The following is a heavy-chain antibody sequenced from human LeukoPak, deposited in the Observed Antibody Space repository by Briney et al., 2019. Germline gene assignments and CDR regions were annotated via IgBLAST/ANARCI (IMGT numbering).Heavy chain of an antibody. CDR3: ARDDNDSPLFDP. Sequence: GGSLRLSCAASGFTFSSYWMHWVRQAPGKGLVWVSRINSDGSSTSHADSVKGRFTISRDNAKNTLYLQMNSLRAEDTAVYYCARDDNDSPLFDPWGQGTLVTVSS. CDR1: GFTFSSYW. CDR2: INSDGSST. V-gene: IGHV3-74*01. J-gene: IGHJ5*02. D-gene: IGHD3-22*01.